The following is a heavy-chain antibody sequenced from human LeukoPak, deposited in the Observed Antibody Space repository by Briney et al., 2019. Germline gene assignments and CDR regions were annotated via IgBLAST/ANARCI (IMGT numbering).Heavy chain of an antibody. D-gene: IGHD6-19*01. Sequence: PGGSLRLSCAASGFTFKTYAMNWVRQVPGKGPEWVSSMSGSGSSTDYADSVKGRFTTSRDNSKNTLYLQMNSLRAEDTALYYCAKDAQGLVRGGIYFDFWGQGSLVTVSS. CDR2: MSGSGSST. CDR1: GFTFKTYA. J-gene: IGHJ4*02. CDR3: AKDAQGLVRGGIYFDF. V-gene: IGHV3-23*01.